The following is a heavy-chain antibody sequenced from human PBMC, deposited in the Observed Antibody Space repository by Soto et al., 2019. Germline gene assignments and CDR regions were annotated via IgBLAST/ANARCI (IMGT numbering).Heavy chain of an antibody. CDR1: GFSLSTSGVG. Sequence: SGPTLVNPTQTLTLTCTFSGFSLSTSGVGVGWIRQPPGKALEWLALIYWNDDKRYSPSLKSRLTITKDTSKNQVVLTMTNMDPVDTATYYCARFEMATKTRPAPSDAFDIWSRGTMVTVS. CDR2: IYWNDDK. CDR3: ARFEMATKTRPAPSDAFDI. D-gene: IGHD5-12*01. V-gene: IGHV2-5*01. J-gene: IGHJ3*02.